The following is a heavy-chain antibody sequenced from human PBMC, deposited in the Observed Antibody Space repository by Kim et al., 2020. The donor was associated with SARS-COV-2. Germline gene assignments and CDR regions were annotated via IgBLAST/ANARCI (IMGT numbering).Heavy chain of an antibody. CDR1: GFTFSSYA. V-gene: IGHV3-23*01. CDR3: ASGPVGATHYFDY. CDR2: ISGSGGST. Sequence: GGSLRLSCAASGFTFSSYAMSWVRQAPGKGLEWVSAISGSGGSTYYADSVKGRFTISRDNSKNTLYLQMNSLRAEDTAVYYCASGPVGATHYFDYWGQGTLVTVSS. J-gene: IGHJ4*02. D-gene: IGHD1-26*01.